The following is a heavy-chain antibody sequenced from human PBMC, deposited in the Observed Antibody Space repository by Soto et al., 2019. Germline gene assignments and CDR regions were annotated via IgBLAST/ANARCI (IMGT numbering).Heavy chain of an antibody. CDR2: ISSTTNYI. V-gene: IGHV3-21*06. CDR1: GFTFTRYS. CDR3: ARESEDLTSNFDY. Sequence: GGSLRLSCAASGFTFTRYSMNWVRQAPRKGLEWVSSISSTTNYIYYGDSMKGRFTISGDNAKNSLYLEMNSLRAEDTAVYYCARESEDLTSNFDYWGQGTLVTVSS. J-gene: IGHJ4*02.